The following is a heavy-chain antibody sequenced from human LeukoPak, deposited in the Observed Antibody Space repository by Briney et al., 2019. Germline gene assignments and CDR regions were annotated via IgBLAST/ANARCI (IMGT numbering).Heavy chain of an antibody. D-gene: IGHD3-16*01. CDR3: VRTPPNWGADY. J-gene: IGHJ4*02. V-gene: IGHV1-8*01. CDR1: GYTFTSYD. Sequence: ASVKVSCTASGYTFTSYDINWVRQATGQGLEWMGWMSPNSGDTGYAQEFQGRLTMTRDTSISTAYMELSSLRSEDTAVYHCVRTPPNWGADYWGQGTLVTVSS. CDR2: MSPNSGDT.